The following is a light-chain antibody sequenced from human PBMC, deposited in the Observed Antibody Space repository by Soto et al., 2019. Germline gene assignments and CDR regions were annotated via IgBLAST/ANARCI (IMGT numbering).Light chain of an antibody. CDR2: DAS. Sequence: EIVLTQSPGTLSLSPGERATLSCRASQSISSRHLAWYQQKPGQAPRLLIYDASNRATGIPDRFSGSGSGTDFTLTISRLEPEDFAVYYCHQYGSSPLTFGGGTKVEIK. J-gene: IGKJ4*01. CDR3: HQYGSSPLT. CDR1: QSISSRH. V-gene: IGKV3-20*01.